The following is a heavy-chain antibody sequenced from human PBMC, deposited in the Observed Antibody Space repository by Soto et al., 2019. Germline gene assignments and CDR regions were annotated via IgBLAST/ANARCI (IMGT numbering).Heavy chain of an antibody. CDR2: INHSGST. CDR3: RLVVPASDY. V-gene: IGHV4-34*01. Sequence: NPSETLSLTCAVYGGSFSGYYWSWIRQPPGKGLEWIGEINHSGSTNYNPSLKSRVTISVDTSKNQFSLKLGSVTAADTAVYYCRLVVPASDYWGQGTLVTVSS. D-gene: IGHD2-2*01. J-gene: IGHJ4*02. CDR1: GGSFSGYY.